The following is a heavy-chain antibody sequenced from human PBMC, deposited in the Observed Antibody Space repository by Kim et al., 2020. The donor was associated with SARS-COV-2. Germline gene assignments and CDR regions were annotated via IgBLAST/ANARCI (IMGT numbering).Heavy chain of an antibody. CDR1: GYSFTSYW. D-gene: IGHD3-22*01. V-gene: IGHV5-10-1*01. Sequence: GESLKISCKGSGYSFTSYWISWVRQMPGKGLEWMGRIDPSDSYTNYSPSFQGHVTISADKSISTAYLQWSSLKASDTAMYYCARPDYYDSSGYYYYFDYWGQGTLVTVSS. CDR3: ARPDYYDSSGYYYYFDY. J-gene: IGHJ4*02. CDR2: IDPSDSYT.